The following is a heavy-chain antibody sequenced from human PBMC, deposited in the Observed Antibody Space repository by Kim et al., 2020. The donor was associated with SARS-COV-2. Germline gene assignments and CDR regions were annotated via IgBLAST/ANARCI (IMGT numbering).Heavy chain of an antibody. CDR1: GYTFTGYY. J-gene: IGHJ4*02. Sequence: ASVKVSCKASGYTFTGYYMHWVRQAPGQGLEWMGWINPNSGGTNYAQKFQGRVTMTRDTSISTAYMELSRLRSDDTAVYYCARGEGSGWSDFDYWGQGTLVTVSS. V-gene: IGHV1-2*02. CDR2: INPNSGGT. D-gene: IGHD6-19*01. CDR3: ARGEGSGWSDFDY.